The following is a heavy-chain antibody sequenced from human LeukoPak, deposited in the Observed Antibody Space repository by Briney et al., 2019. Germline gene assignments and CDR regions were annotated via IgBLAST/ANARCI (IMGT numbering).Heavy chain of an antibody. D-gene: IGHD2-8*01. J-gene: IGHJ6*03. Sequence: ASVKVSCKASGYTFTKYGVYWVRQAPGQGLEWMGWIYTDTGNPTYAQGFTGRFVFSLDTSVSTTYLQISSLKPEDTAVYYCARGIGIGTVLMVHGNMDVWGKGTTVTVSS. CDR2: IYTDTGNP. CDR3: ARGIGIGTVLMVHGNMDV. V-gene: IGHV7-4-1*02. CDR1: GYTFTKYG.